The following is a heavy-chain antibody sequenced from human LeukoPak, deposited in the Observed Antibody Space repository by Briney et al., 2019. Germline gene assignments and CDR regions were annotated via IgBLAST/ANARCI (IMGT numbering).Heavy chain of an antibody. CDR1: GGSISSGGYY. J-gene: IGHJ4*02. CDR2: IYYSGST. CDR3: AREKDHGGNSGGFDY. D-gene: IGHD4-23*01. Sequence: LSLTCAVYGGSISSGGYYWSWIRQHPGKGLEWIGYIYYSGSTYYNPSLKSRVTISVDTSKNQFSLKLSSVTAADTAVYYCAREKDHGGNSGGFDYWGQGTLVTVSS. V-gene: IGHV4-31*11.